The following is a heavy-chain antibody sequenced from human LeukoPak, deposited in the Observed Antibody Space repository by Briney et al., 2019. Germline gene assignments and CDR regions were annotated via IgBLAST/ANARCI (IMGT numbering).Heavy chain of an antibody. D-gene: IGHD3-3*01. CDR3: ARDRVTIFGVVTLPYNWFDP. J-gene: IGHJ5*02. CDR2: LNPNSGNT. CDR1: GYTFTSYF. V-gene: IGHV1-46*01. Sequence: ASVKLSCKASGYTFTSYFMLWVRQAPGQGLEWMGILNPNSGNTTYAQNFQGRVTMTRDTSTSTFYMELSSLRFEDTAVYYCARDRVTIFGVVTLPYNWFDPWGQGTLVTVSS.